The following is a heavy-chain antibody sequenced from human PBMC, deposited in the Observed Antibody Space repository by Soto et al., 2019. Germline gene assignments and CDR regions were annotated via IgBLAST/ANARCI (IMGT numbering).Heavy chain of an antibody. V-gene: IGHV3-30*18. J-gene: IGHJ4*02. CDR1: GFTFSSYG. CDR2: ISYDGSNK. Sequence: HPGGSLRLSCAASGFTFSSYGMHWVRQAPGKGLEWVAVISYDGSNKYYADSVKGRFTISRDNSKNTLYLQMNSLRAEDTAVYYCAKDYNPYDSSGYYLGYWGQGTLVTVSS. D-gene: IGHD3-22*01. CDR3: AKDYNPYDSSGYYLGY.